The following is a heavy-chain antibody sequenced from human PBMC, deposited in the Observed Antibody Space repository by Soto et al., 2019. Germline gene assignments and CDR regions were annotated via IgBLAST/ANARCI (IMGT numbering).Heavy chain of an antibody. J-gene: IGHJ2*01. CDR2: ISGTGGSS. CDR1: GFTFSTYT. V-gene: IGHV3-23*01. D-gene: IGHD6-6*01. Sequence: EVQLLESGGGLVQPGGSLRLSCAASGFTFSTYTMSWVRQAPGKGMGCVSAISGTGGSSSYTDSVKGRFTISSDNSKNTLSLQMDSLRAEDTARYYCAKRALARRNWYFDLWGRGTLVTVSS. CDR3: AKRALARRNWYFDL.